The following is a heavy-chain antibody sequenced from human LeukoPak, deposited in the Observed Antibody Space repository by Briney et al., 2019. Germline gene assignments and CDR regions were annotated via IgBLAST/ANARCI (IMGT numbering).Heavy chain of an antibody. CDR1: GGSISGYY. V-gene: IGHV4-59*08. CDR2: IYSSGST. J-gene: IGHJ4*02. CDR3: ARRGSSGWYDFDY. D-gene: IGHD6-19*01. Sequence: SETLSLTCTVSGGSISGYYWSWIRQPPGKGLEWIGYIYSSGSTDFNPSLKSRITVSVDTSKNQFSLNLTSVTAADTAVYYCARRGSSGWYDFDYWGQGTLVTVSS.